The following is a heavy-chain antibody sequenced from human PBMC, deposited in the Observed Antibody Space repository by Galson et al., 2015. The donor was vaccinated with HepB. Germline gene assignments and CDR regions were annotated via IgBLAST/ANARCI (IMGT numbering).Heavy chain of an antibody. Sequence: CAISGDSVSSNSASWNRIRQSPSRGLEWLGRTYYRSKWYYDYAVSVNSRITINPDTSKNQLSLQLNSVTPEDTAVYYCTRNVGTSWLDYWGQGTLVTVSS. J-gene: IGHJ4*02. CDR3: TRNVGTSWLDY. D-gene: IGHD2-2*01. V-gene: IGHV6-1*01. CDR1: GDSVSSNSAS. CDR2: TYYRSKWYY.